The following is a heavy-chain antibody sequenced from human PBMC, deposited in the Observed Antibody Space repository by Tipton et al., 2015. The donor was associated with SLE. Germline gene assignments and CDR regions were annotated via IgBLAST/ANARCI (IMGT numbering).Heavy chain of an antibody. CDR2: ISSGGGSI. D-gene: IGHD1-26*01. CDR1: GFTFSNYE. Sequence: SLRLSCAASGFTFSNYEINWVRQAPGKGLEWVSYISSGGGSIYYADSVKGRFTVSRDNAKNSLYLQMNSLRDEDTAMYYCAKDRGSYYALDYWGQGTLVTVPS. J-gene: IGHJ4*02. V-gene: IGHV3-48*03. CDR3: AKDRGSYYALDY.